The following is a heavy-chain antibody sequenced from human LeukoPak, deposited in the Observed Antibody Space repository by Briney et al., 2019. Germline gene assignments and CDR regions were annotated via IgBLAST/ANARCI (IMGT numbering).Heavy chain of an antibody. CDR1: GYTFTSYY. J-gene: IGHJ3*02. V-gene: IGHV1-46*01. CDR2: INPSGGST. Sequence: ASVKVSCKASGYTFTSYYTHWVRQAPGQGLEWKGIINPSGGSTSYAQKFQGRVTMTRDTSTSTVYMELSSLRSEDQAVYYCARDCSGGSCYSSYAFDIWGQGTMVTVSS. D-gene: IGHD2-15*01. CDR3: ARDCSGGSCYSSYAFDI.